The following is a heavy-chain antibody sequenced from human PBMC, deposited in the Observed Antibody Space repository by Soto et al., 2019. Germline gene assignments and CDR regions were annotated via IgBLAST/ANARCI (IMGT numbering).Heavy chain of an antibody. V-gene: IGHV4-61*01. Sequence: QMQLQESGPGLVKPSETLSLTCAVSGASVSSYSDSWSWLRQPPGKGLEWIGCSGRANYTPSLTSRVTISLDTSKTQFSLKLSSVTSADTSVYYCARDNWGSLDYWGQGILVTVSS. D-gene: IGHD7-27*01. CDR2: CSGRA. J-gene: IGHJ4*02. CDR3: ARDNWGSLDY. CDR1: GASVSSYSDS.